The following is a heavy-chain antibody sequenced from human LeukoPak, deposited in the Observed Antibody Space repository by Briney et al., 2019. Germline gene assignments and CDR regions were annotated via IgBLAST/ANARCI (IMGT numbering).Heavy chain of an antibody. V-gene: IGHV4-30-2*01. Sequence: SETLSLTCAVSGGSISNGGFSWNWIRQPPGKGLEWIGYIYHGGDTYSNPSLKSRVAMSLDRSKNQFSLKLSSVTAADTAVYYCARAYWGLDYWGQGTLVTVSS. CDR3: ARAYWGLDY. CDR1: GGSISNGGFS. J-gene: IGHJ4*02. CDR2: IYHGGDT. D-gene: IGHD7-27*01.